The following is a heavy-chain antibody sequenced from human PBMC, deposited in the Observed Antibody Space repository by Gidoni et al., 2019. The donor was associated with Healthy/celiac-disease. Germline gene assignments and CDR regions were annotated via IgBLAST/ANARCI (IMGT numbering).Heavy chain of an antibody. CDR1: GGTFSSYA. CDR2: IIPIFGTA. D-gene: IGHD2-15*01. J-gene: IGHJ3*02. Sequence: QVQLVQSGAEVKKPGSSVKVSCKASGGTFSSYAISWVRQAPGQGLEWMGGIIPIFGTANYAQKFQGRVTITADESTSTAYMELSSLRSEDTAVYYCASSIYPYCSGGSCYHDAFDIWGQGTMVTVSS. V-gene: IGHV1-69*01. CDR3: ASSIYPYCSGGSCYHDAFDI.